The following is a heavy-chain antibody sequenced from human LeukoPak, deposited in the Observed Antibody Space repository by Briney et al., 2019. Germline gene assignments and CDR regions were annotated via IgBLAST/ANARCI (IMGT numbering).Heavy chain of an antibody. J-gene: IGHJ4*02. V-gene: IGHV4-61*01. CDR3: AREYSAFDY. CDR2: IYYHGST. Sequence: PSETLSLTYTASGDPMISYSNYKWSWIRQPPGKGLEWIGYIYYHGSTNYNPSLKSRVTFSVDTSKNQFSLKLSSVTAADTAVYYCAREYSAFDYWGQGTLVTVSS. CDR1: GDPMISYSNYK. D-gene: IGHD6-13*01.